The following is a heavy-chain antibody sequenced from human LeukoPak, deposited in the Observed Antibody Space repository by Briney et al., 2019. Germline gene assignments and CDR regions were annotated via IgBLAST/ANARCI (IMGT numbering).Heavy chain of an antibody. V-gene: IGHV3-33*08. Sequence: NPGGSLRLSCAASGFTFSSYAMSWVRQAPGKGLEWVAVIWNDGSNKYYADSVKGRFTISRDNSKDTLYLQMNSLRVEDTAVYYCARAVGPFDYWGQGTLVTVSS. D-gene: IGHD3-16*01. CDR1: GFTFSSYA. CDR2: IWNDGSNK. CDR3: ARAVGPFDY. J-gene: IGHJ4*02.